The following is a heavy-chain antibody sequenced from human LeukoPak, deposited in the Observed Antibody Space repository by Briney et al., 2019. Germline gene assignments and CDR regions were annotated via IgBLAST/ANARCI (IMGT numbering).Heavy chain of an antibody. CDR1: GGTVISYA. CDR2: IIPILGIA. J-gene: IGHJ4*02. D-gene: IGHD3-22*01. V-gene: IGHV1-69*04. Sequence: GSSVKVSCKAAGGTVISYAISWVREARGQGGEWRGRIIPILGIANYAQKFQGRVTITADKSTSTAYMELSSLRSEDTAVYYCARETYYDSSGYYYWGQGTLVTVSS. CDR3: ARETYYDSSGYYY.